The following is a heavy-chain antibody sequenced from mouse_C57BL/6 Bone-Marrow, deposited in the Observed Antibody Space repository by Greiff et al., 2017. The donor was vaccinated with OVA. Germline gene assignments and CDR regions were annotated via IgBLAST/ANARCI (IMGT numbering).Heavy chain of an antibody. Sequence: EVKVVESGGGLVQPGESLKLSCASYEYDFPSHDMSWVRQTPEKRLELVAAINSDGGGTYYPDTMERRFLISRAQPKKTLYLQMSSLRSEDTALYYCARRGDYAAWCAYWGQGTLVTVSA. D-gene: IGHD1-1*01. V-gene: IGHV5-2*03. CDR1: EYDFPSHD. CDR2: INSDGGGT. J-gene: IGHJ3*01. CDR3: ARRGDYAAWCAY.